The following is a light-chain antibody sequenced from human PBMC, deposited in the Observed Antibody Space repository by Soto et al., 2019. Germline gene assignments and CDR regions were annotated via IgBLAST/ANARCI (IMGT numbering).Light chain of an antibody. Sequence: DIQMTQSPSTLSASVGHRVTITCRASQDIRNYLAWYQQKPGKAPKVLIYAASTLLSGVPSRVSGSGSGTEFSLTISSLQPEDFATYYCQQLDSYPRTFGQGTKVDIK. CDR2: AAS. CDR3: QQLDSYPRT. CDR1: QDIRNY. J-gene: IGKJ1*01. V-gene: IGKV1-9*01.